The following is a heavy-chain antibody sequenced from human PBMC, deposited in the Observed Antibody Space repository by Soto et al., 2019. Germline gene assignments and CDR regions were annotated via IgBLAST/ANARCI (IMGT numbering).Heavy chain of an antibody. V-gene: IGHV4-34*01. CDR1: GGSFSGYY. J-gene: IGHJ6*02. CDR2: INHSGST. CDR3: ARQMTTEATRNSYYFYGMDV. Sequence: QVQLQQWGAGLLKPSETLSLTCAVYGGSFSGYYWSWIRQPPGKGLEWIGEINHSGSTNYNPFLKSRVTIPVDTSKKQFTLKLSIVTNPDTAVYYCARQMTTEATRNSYYFYGMDVWGQGTKVTVSS. D-gene: IGHD4-17*01.